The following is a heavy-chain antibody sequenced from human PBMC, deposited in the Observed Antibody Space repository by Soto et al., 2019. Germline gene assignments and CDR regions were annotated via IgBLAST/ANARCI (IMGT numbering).Heavy chain of an antibody. V-gene: IGHV1-18*01. Sequence: QVQLVQSGAEVKKPGASVKVSCKASGYTFTSYGISWVRQAPGQGLEWMGWISAYNGNTNYAQKLQGRVTMTTDTYTSTAYMELRSLRSDDTAVYYCAKSRYCSSTSCYGGYYYYYYYMDVWGKGTTVTVSS. CDR2: ISAYNGNT. CDR3: AKSRYCSSTSCYGGYYYYYYYMDV. D-gene: IGHD2-2*01. J-gene: IGHJ6*03. CDR1: GYTFTSYG.